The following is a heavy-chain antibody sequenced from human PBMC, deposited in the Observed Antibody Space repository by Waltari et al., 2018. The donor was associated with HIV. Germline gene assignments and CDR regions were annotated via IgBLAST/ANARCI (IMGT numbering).Heavy chain of an antibody. CDR1: GGSISRYY. J-gene: IGHJ6*01. D-gene: IGHD5-12*01. CDR3: ARDPSAVAPGLYYYG. CDR2: IDYSGRT. V-gene: IGHV4-59*01. Sequence: QVQLQESGPGLVMPSETLSLTCFVSGGSISRYYWDWIRQPPGEGLEWIGHIDYSGRTNYNPSLRSRVSISIDTSKNQFSLKLSSVTAADTAVYYCARDPSAVAPGLYYYG.